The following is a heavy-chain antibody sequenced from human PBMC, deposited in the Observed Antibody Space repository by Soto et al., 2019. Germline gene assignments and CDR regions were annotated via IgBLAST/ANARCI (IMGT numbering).Heavy chain of an antibody. V-gene: IGHV3-23*01. CDR3: AKVGRWLQFLDAFDI. D-gene: IGHD5-12*01. CDR2: ISGSGGST. Sequence: PGGSLRLSCAASGFTFSSYAMSWVRQAPGKGLEWVSAISGSGGSTYYADSVKGRFTISRDNSKNTLYLQMNSPRAEDTAVYYCAKVGRWLQFLDAFDIWGQGTMVTVSS. CDR1: GFTFSSYA. J-gene: IGHJ3*02.